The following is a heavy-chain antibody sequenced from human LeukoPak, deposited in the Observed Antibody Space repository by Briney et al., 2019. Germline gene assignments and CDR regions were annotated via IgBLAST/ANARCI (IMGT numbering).Heavy chain of an antibody. CDR3: AAEYSGYVNWFDP. D-gene: IGHD5-12*01. V-gene: IGHV1-2*02. CDR1: GYTSTGYY. J-gene: IGHJ5*02. CDR2: INPNSGGT. Sequence: ASVKVSCKASGYTSTGYYMHWVRQAPGQGLEWMGWINPNSGGTNYAQKFQGRVTMTRDTSISTAYMELSRLGSDDTAVYYCAAEYSGYVNWFDPWGQGTLVTVSS.